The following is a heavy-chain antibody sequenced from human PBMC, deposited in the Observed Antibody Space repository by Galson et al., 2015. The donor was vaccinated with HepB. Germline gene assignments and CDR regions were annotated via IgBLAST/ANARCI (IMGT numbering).Heavy chain of an antibody. CDR2: IWYDGSNK. D-gene: IGHD4-23*01. J-gene: IGHJ4*02. CDR1: GFTFSSYG. CDR3: ARDAQRDGGRLYYFDY. V-gene: IGHV3-33*08. Sequence: SLRLSCAASGFTFSSYGMHWVRQAPGKGLEWVAVIWYDGSNKYYADSVKGRFTISRDNSKNTLYLQMNSLRAEDTAGYYCARDAQRDGGRLYYFDYWVQGTLFTVSS.